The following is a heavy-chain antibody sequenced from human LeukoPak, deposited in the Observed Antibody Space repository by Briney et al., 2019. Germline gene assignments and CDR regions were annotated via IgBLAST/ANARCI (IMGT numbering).Heavy chain of an antibody. J-gene: IGHJ4*02. V-gene: IGHV4-39*07. CDR2: IYYSGST. CDR1: GGSISSSSDY. CDR3: ARLRGSSSWYPQRGFDY. D-gene: IGHD6-13*01. Sequence: PSETLSLTCTVSGGSISSSSDYWGWIRQPPGKGLEWIGSIYYSGSTYYNPSLKSRVTISVDTSKNQFSLKLSSVTAADTAVYYCARLRGSSSWYPQRGFDYWGQGTLVTVSS.